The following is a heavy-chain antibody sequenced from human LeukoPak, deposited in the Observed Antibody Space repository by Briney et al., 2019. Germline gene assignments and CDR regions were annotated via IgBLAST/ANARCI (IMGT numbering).Heavy chain of an antibody. Sequence: GSSVKVSCKASGGGFTFTSHAISWVRQAPGQGLEWMGGLIPIYGSANYAQKFQGRVTITSGESTRTVCMELSSLRPEDSAVYYCAGFFYDNSGDAFDIWGQGIMVTVSS. J-gene: IGHJ3*02. CDR2: LIPIYGSA. CDR3: AGFFYDNSGDAFDI. CDR1: GGGFTFTSHA. D-gene: IGHD3-22*01. V-gene: IGHV1-69*01.